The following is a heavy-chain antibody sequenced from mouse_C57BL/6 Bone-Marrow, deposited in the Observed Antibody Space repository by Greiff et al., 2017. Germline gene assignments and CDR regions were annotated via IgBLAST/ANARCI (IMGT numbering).Heavy chain of an antibody. CDR2: IHPNSGST. V-gene: IGHV1-64*01. CDR3: ARKGGYYYGSSYWYFDV. CDR1: GYTFTSYW. J-gene: IGHJ1*03. Sequence: QVQLQQSGAELVKPGASVKLSCTASGYTFTSYWMHWVKQRPGQGLEWIGMIHPNSGSTNYNEKFKSKATLTVDKTSSTAYMQLSSLTSEDSSVYYCARKGGYYYGSSYWYFDVWGTGTTVTVSS. D-gene: IGHD1-1*01.